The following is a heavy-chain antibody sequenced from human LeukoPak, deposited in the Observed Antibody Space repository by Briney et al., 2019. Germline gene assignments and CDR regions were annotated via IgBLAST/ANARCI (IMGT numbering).Heavy chain of an antibody. CDR3: ARDRGWYLAGPDY. CDR2: INPSGGST. J-gene: IGHJ4*02. D-gene: IGHD6-19*01. Sequence: ASVRVSCKASGYTFTSYCMHWVRQAPGQGLEWMGIINPSGGSTSYAQKFQGRVTMTRDTSTSTVYMELSSLRAEDTALYYCARDRGWYLAGPDYWGQGTLVTVSS. CDR1: GYTFTSYC. V-gene: IGHV1-46*01.